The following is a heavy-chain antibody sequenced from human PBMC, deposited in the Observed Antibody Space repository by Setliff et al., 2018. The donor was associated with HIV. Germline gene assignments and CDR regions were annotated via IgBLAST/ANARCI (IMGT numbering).Heavy chain of an antibody. J-gene: IGHJ5*01. CDR2: IFYSGTT. CDR3: ARGRYSYGPGWFDS. D-gene: IGHD5-18*01. Sequence: PSETLSLTCSVSGAFTTSSLYSWGWFRQSPGKGLGWIGTIFYSGTTTYNPSRKSRITITVDTSKKEFSLNLSSLTAADTAVFYCARGRYSYGPGWFDSWAQGAVVTVSS. V-gene: IGHV4-39*07. CDR1: GAFTTSSLYS.